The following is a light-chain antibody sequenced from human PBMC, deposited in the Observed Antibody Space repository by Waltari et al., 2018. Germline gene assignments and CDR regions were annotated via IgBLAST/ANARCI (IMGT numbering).Light chain of an antibody. V-gene: IGKV3-11*01. CDR2: DAS. Sequence: EIVLTQSPATLSLSPGEGATLSCRVSQSVGRSLAWIQQKPGQAPRLVIYDASFRATGIPARFSGSWSETDFTLTISSLEAEDFAIYYCQQRSVWPPTFGRGTKLEIK. J-gene: IGKJ2*01. CDR3: QQRSVWPPT. CDR1: QSVGRS.